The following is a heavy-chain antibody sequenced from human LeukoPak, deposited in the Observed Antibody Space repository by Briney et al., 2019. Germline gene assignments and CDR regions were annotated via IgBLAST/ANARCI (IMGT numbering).Heavy chain of an antibody. D-gene: IGHD3-9*01. Sequence: ASVKVSCKASGYTFTSYDINWVRQATGQGLEWMGWMNPNSGNTGYAQRFQGRVTMTRNTSISTAYMELSSLRSEDTAVYYCAKVPDYDILTGLLYWGQGTLVTVSS. CDR3: AKVPDYDILTGLLY. CDR2: MNPNSGNT. J-gene: IGHJ4*02. CDR1: GYTFTSYD. V-gene: IGHV1-8*01.